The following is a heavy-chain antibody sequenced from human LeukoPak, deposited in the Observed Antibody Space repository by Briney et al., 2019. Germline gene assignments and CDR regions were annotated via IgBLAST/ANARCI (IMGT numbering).Heavy chain of an antibody. CDR2: IHPNSGDT. J-gene: IGHJ4*02. CDR3: ARDYSGSYTH. D-gene: IGHD1-26*01. V-gene: IGHV1-2*06. CDR1: AYSFTDYY. Sequence: ASVKVSCKASAYSFTDYYIHWVRQAPGQGLEWVGLIHPNSGDTFYAQKFRGRVTMTRDTSINTAYMELDRLTSDDTAVYYCARDYSGSYTHWAQGTLVPVSS.